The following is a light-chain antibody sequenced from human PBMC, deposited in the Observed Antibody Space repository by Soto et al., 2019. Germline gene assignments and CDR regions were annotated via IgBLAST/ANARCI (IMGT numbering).Light chain of an antibody. Sequence: QSVLTQPRSVSGSPGQSVTLSCPGTSSDVGDYNYVSWYQQHPGKAPKLMIYGVTKRPSGVPDRFSSLNSGNTAALTCAGLRSEEEATYYCSVRSRGDTRVLGTGTKVTVL. V-gene: IGLV2-11*01. J-gene: IGLJ1*01. CDR3: SVRSRGDTRV. CDR1: SSDVGDYNY. CDR2: GVT.